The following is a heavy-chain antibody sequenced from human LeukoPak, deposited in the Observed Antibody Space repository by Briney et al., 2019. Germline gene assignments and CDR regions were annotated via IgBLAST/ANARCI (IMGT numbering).Heavy chain of an antibody. J-gene: IGHJ4*02. CDR3: ARANYVWGSYHY. Sequence: GGSLRLSCAASGFTVSSNYMSWVRQAPGKGLEWVSVIYSGGSTYYADSVKGRFTISRDNSKNTLYLQMNSLRAEDTAVYYCARANYVWGSYHYWGQGTLVTVSS. V-gene: IGHV3-53*01. CDR2: IYSGGST. D-gene: IGHD3-16*02. CDR1: GFTVSSNY.